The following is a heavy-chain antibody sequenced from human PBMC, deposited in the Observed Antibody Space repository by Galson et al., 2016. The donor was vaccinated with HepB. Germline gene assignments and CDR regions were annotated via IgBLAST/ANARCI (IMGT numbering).Heavy chain of an antibody. V-gene: IGHV3-33*01. J-gene: IGHJ4*02. Sequence: SLRLSCAVSGFTFRAYGMHWVRQAPGKGLEWVAVIWHDGSKKYYADSVKGRFTISRDDSKNTLYIQMDSLRAEDTGIYYCARERDGYSSYYRYFDLWGQGALVTVSS. CDR1: GFTFRAYG. CDR3: ARERDGYSSYYRYFDL. D-gene: IGHD3-10*01. CDR2: IWHDGSKK.